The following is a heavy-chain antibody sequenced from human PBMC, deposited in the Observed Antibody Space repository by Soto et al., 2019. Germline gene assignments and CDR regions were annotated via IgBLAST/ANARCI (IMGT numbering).Heavy chain of an antibody. J-gene: IGHJ5*02. D-gene: IGHD4-4*01. CDR2: IYYSGST. V-gene: IGHV4-30-4*01. CDR1: GGSISSGDYY. CDR3: ARDRGYSNYEVSGWFDP. Sequence: SETLSLTCTVSGGSISSGDYYWSWIRQPPGKGLEWIGYIYYSGSTYYNPSLKSRVTISVDTSKNQFSLKLSSVTAADTAVYYCARDRGYSNYEVSGWFDPWGQGTLVTVSS.